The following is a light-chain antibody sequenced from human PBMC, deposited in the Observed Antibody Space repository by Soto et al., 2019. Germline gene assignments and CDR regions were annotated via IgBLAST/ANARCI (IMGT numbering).Light chain of an antibody. V-gene: IGKV1-5*03. Sequence: DIQMTQSPSTLSASVGDRVTITCRASQSISSWLAWYQQKPGKAPKILIYKASNLESGVPSRFSGIGSGTEFTLTISSLQPDDFETYYCQQSNSYPVTFGQGTKVEMK. J-gene: IGKJ1*01. CDR1: QSISSW. CDR3: QQSNSYPVT. CDR2: KAS.